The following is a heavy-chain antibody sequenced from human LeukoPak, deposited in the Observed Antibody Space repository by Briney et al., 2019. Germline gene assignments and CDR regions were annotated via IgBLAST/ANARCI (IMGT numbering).Heavy chain of an antibody. D-gene: IGHD3/OR15-3a*01. CDR1: GFTFSSYW. CDR3: ARGTGNYYGY. V-gene: IGHV3-74*01. Sequence: GGSLRLSCAASGFTFSSYWMHWVRQAPGKGLVWVSRSNTDGSSTSYADSVKGRFTISRDNAKNTLYLQMNSLRAEDTAVYYCARGTGNYYGYWGQGTLVTVSS. J-gene: IGHJ4*02. CDR2: SNTDGSST.